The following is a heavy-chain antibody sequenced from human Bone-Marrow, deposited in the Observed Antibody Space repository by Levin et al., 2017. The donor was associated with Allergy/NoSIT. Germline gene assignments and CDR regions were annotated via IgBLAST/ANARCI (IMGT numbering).Heavy chain of an antibody. V-gene: IGHV3-33*01. CDR3: VRGSGGVAGTLDY. Sequence: GESLKISCAASGFSFTTYGMNWVRQAPGKGLEWVALIWSDGDLQYYADSVKGRFTISRDNSENSLYLQLNNLRAEDTAVYYCVRGSGGVAGTLDYWGQGTLVTVSS. D-gene: IGHD2-15*01. J-gene: IGHJ4*02. CDR2: IWSDGDLQ. CDR1: GFSFTTYG.